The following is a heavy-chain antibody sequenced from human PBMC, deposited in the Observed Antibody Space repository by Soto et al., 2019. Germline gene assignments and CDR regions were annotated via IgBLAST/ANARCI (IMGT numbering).Heavy chain of an antibody. J-gene: IGHJ4*02. Sequence: GGSLRLSCEASGFRFDEYGLHWVRQPPGKGLEWVAGISWNSGIVGHADSVKGRFTISRDNDKNSLYLQMNSLRPEDTAFYYCAKLGQDYTDRDYWGQGVLVTVSS. CDR3: AKLGQDYTDRDY. V-gene: IGHV3-9*01. CDR1: GFRFDEYG. CDR2: ISWNSGIV. D-gene: IGHD2-2*02.